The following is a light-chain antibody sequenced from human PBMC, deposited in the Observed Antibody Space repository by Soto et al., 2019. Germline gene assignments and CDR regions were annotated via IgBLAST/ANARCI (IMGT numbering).Light chain of an antibody. Sequence: DIVLTQSPSTLSLSPGERAPPSCMASQSVSSYLAWYQQKPGQAPRLLIYDASNRATGIPARFSGSGSGTDFTLTISSLEPEDFAVYYCQQRSNWPSGTFGQGTKVDIK. J-gene: IGKJ1*01. CDR2: DAS. V-gene: IGKV3-11*01. CDR3: QQRSNWPSGT. CDR1: QSVSSY.